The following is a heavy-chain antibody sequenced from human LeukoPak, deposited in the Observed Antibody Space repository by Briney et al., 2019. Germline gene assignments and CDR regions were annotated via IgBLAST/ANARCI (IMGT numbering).Heavy chain of an antibody. CDR2: INPNSGGT. Sequence: ASVKVSCKASGYTFTGYYMHWVRQAPGQGLEWTGWINPNSGGTNYAQKFQGWVTMTRDTSISTAYTELSRLRSDDTAVYYCARDNRSGLDYYGMDVWGQGTTVTVSS. CDR3: ARDNRSGLDYYGMDV. V-gene: IGHV1-2*04. J-gene: IGHJ6*02. D-gene: IGHD3-10*01. CDR1: GYTFTGYY.